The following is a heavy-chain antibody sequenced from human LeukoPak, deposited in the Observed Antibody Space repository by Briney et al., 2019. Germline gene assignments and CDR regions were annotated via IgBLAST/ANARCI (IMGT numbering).Heavy chain of an antibody. V-gene: IGHV3-33*01. D-gene: IGHD6-19*01. CDR1: GFTFRSYG. CDR3: ATAVASSSGWYADY. CDR2: IWYDGSNK. J-gene: IGHJ4*02. Sequence: GGSLRLSCAASGFTFRSYGMHWVRQAPGKGLEWVAVIWYDGSNKYYADSVKGRFTVSRDNSKNTLYLQMNSLRAEDTAVYYCATAVASSSGWYADYWGQGTLVTV.